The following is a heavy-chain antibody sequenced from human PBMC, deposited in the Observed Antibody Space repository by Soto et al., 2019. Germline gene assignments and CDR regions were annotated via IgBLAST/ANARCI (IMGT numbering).Heavy chain of an antibody. V-gene: IGHV3-53*01. CDR1: GFSVSRNY. CDR2: IVTGGDT. D-gene: IGHD6-19*01. Sequence: EVQLVESGGGLIQPGDSLRLSCAVSGFSVSRNYMGCVRQAPVKGLEWVSSIVTGGDTFYADSVKGRFTFSRDTSKNTLYLQMNSLTVDDTALYYCARGSLGSGFYDWSQGTLVTVSP. CDR3: ARGSLGSGFYD. J-gene: IGHJ4*02.